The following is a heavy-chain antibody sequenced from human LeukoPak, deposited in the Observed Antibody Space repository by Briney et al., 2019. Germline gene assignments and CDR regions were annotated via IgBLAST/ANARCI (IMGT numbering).Heavy chain of an antibody. J-gene: IGHJ4*02. CDR1: GDSVSINSAA. CDR2: TYQRSKWHN. V-gene: IGHV6-1*01. CDR3: ARSPSPYSSGWYFDY. Sequence: SQTHSLTCAISGDSVSINSAAWNWIRQSPSRGLEWLGRTYQRSKWHNDYAVSVKSRITINPDISKNQFSLQLNSVTPEDTAVYYCARSPSPYSSGWYFDYWGQGTLVTVSS. D-gene: IGHD6-19*01.